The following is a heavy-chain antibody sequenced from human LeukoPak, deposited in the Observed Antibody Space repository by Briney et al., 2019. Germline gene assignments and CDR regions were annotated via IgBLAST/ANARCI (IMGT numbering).Heavy chain of an antibody. D-gene: IGHD6-19*01. Sequence: SETLSLTCIVSGGSISTYYWSWIRQSPGKGLEWLGYISYSGYTNYNPSLKSRVTISVDTSKNQFSLKLSSVTAADTAVYYCARRQGQQWLGPNKPIDYWGQGTLVTVSS. V-gene: IGHV4-59*12. CDR3: ARRQGQQWLGPNKPIDY. J-gene: IGHJ4*02. CDR1: GGSISTYY. CDR2: ISYSGYT.